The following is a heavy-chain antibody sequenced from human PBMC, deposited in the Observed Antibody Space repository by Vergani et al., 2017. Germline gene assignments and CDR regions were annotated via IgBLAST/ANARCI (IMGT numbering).Heavy chain of an antibody. CDR2: IHCSENT. Sequence: QVQLQESGPGLVKSSETLSLTCSVSFDSIRNLYCNWIRQPPGKGLEWIGSIHCSENTNYNPSLKTRVTISVDTSKNQFSLKLSSVTAADTAVYFCARHSTVEWLVKLGWIDTWGQGILVTVSS. V-gene: IGHV4-59*08. J-gene: IGHJ5*02. D-gene: IGHD6-19*01. CDR3: ARHSTVEWLVKLGWIDT. CDR1: FDSIRNLY.